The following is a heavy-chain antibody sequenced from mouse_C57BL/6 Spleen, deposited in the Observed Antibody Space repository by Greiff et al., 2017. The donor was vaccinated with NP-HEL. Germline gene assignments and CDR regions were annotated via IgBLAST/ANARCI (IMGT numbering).Heavy chain of an antibody. CDR1: GYTFTSYW. J-gene: IGHJ1*03. CDR2: IDPSDSYT. CDR3: ARPSLRYCSSYWYFDV. V-gene: IGHV1-50*01. Sequence: QVQLQQPGAELVKPGASVKLSCKASGYTFTSYWMQWVKQRPGQGLEWIGEIDPSDSYTNYNQKFKGKATLTVDTSSSTAYMQSSSLTSEDSAVYYCARPSLRYCSSYWYFDVWGTGTPVTVSS. D-gene: IGHD1-1*01.